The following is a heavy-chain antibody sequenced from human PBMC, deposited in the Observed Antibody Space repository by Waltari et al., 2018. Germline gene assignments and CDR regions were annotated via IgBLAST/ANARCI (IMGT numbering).Heavy chain of an antibody. CDR2: IYYSGST. CDR1: GGSISSYY. J-gene: IGHJ6*02. V-gene: IGHV4-59*01. CDR3: ARVLRNLGYCTNGVCFSYGMDV. D-gene: IGHD2-8*01. Sequence: QVQLQESGPGLVKPSETLSLTCTVSGGSISSYYRSWIRQHPGKGLEWIGYIYYSGSTNYNPSLKSRVTISVDTSKNQFSLKLSSVTAADTAVYYCARVLRNLGYCTNGVCFSYGMDVWGQGTTVTVSS.